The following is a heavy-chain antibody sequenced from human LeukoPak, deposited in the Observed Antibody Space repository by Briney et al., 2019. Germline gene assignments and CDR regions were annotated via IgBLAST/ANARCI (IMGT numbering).Heavy chain of an antibody. Sequence: GGSLRLSCAASGFTFSGYTMNWVRQAPGKGLEWVSYISSGGSTMYYADSVRGRFTISRDNAKNSLYLRMNSLRDEDTAVYYCAREMITFGGVIFDYWGQGTLVTVSS. CDR2: ISSGGSTM. CDR1: GFTFSGYT. J-gene: IGHJ4*02. CDR3: AREMITFGGVIFDY. D-gene: IGHD3-16*01. V-gene: IGHV3-48*02.